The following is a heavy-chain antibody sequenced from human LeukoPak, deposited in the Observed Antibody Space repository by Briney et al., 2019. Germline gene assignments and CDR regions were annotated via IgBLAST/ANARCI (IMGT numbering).Heavy chain of an antibody. CDR3: ASRSGSYAMSPDRYYYYGMDV. CDR1: GGTFSSYA. V-gene: IGHV1-69*01. Sequence: GSSVKVSCKASGGTFSSYAISWVRQAPGQGLEWMGGIIPIFGTANYAQKFQGRVTITADESTSTAYMELSSLRSEDTAVYYCASRSGSYAMSPDRYYYYGMDVWGQGTTVTVSS. J-gene: IGHJ6*02. D-gene: IGHD1-26*01. CDR2: IIPIFGTA.